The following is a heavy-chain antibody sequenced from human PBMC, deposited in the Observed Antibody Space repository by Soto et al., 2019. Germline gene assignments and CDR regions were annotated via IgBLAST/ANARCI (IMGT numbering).Heavy chain of an antibody. V-gene: IGHV3-23*01. D-gene: IGHD5-12*01. CDR2: ITVGGAQK. CDR3: TRMPGGGWQRFFDY. Sequence: QTGGSLRLSCEASGFTFIDHDMSWVRQAPGKGLEWVSSITVGGAQKDYGQSVKGRFTISRDNSNDTLFLQMDGLQVEDTAIYFCTRMPGGGWQRFFDYWGQGTLVTVSS. CDR1: GFTFIDHD. J-gene: IGHJ4*02.